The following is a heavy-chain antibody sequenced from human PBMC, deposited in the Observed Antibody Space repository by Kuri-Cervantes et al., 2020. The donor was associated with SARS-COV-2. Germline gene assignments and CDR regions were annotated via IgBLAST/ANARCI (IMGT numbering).Heavy chain of an antibody. D-gene: IGHD5-18*01. Sequence: ESLKISCTVSGGSISSYYWSWIRQPPGKGLEWIGYIYYSGSTNYNPSLKSRVTISVDTSKNQFSLKLSSVTAADTAVYYCARDGRGVDTAVRYFDYWGQGTLVTVSS. CDR1: GGSISSYY. V-gene: IGHV4-59*01. CDR2: IYYSGST. J-gene: IGHJ4*02. CDR3: ARDGRGVDTAVRYFDY.